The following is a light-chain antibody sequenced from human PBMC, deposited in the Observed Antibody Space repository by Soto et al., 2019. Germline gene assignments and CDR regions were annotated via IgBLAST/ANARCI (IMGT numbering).Light chain of an antibody. V-gene: IGKV1-17*01. CDR1: HNINTY. CDR3: LQHKSYPWT. CDR2: AAS. Sequence: DIQMTQSPSSLSASVGDRVAITCRASHNINTYLNWYQQRPGKAPRLLIYAASSVQGGVPSRFSGAGSGAEFTLTINGLQSEDFATYFCLQHKSYPWTFGQGTKVDIK. J-gene: IGKJ1*01.